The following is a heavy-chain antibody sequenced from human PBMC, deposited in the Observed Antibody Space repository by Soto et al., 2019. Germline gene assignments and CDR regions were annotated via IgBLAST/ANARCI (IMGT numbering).Heavy chain of an antibody. V-gene: IGHV4-30-4*01. CDR3: ARDTYSGYDFGL. Sequence: SETLSLTCSVSGASVAGGSYYWSWVRQPPGKGLEWIGYIPSRGRPFYNPSLTSRGTISADTSKNQLSLQLTSVTAADTAVYYCARDTYSGYDFGLWGQGTLVTVS. J-gene: IGHJ5*02. CDR2: IPSRGRP. CDR1: GASVAGGSYY. D-gene: IGHD5-12*01.